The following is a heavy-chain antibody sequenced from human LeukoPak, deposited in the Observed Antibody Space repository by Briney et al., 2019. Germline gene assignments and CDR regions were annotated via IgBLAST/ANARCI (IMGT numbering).Heavy chain of an antibody. V-gene: IGHV3-30*18. CDR2: ISYDGSNK. CDR3: AKDQGYSSAWYSRDGFDM. Sequence: GGSLRLSCAASGFTFSSYSMTWVRQAPGKGLEWVAVISYDGSNKYYADSVKGRFTISRDNSQNTLYVQMNSLRAEDTAVYYCAKDQGYSSAWYSRDGFDMWGQGTMVTVSS. D-gene: IGHD6-19*01. CDR1: GFTFSSYS. J-gene: IGHJ3*02.